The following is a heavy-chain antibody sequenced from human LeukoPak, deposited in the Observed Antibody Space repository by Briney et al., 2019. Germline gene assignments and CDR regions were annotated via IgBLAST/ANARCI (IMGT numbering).Heavy chain of an antibody. V-gene: IGHV3-74*01. Sequence: GGSLRLSCATSGFTFISYWMHWVRQAPGKGLEWVSNVNSDESSIHYADSVKGRFTVSRDNAKNMLYLQMNSLRVEDTAVYYCAFDIWGQGTMVTVSS. CDR2: VNSDESSI. CDR1: GFTFISYW. J-gene: IGHJ3*02. CDR3: AFDI.